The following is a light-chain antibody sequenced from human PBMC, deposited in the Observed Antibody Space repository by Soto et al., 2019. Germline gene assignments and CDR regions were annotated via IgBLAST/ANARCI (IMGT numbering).Light chain of an antibody. CDR2: EVS. V-gene: IGLV2-14*01. J-gene: IGLJ2*01. CDR3: SSYTCSSTLV. Sequence: QSVLTQPASVSGSPGQSSTISCTGTSSDVGGYNYVSWYQQHPGKAPKHKIYEVSNRPSGVSNRFSGSKSGNTASLTISGVQAEDEADYYCSSYTCSSTLVFGGGTKVTVL. CDR1: SSDVGGYNY.